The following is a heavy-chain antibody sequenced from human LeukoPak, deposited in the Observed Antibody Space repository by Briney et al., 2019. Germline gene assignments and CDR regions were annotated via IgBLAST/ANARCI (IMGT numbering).Heavy chain of an antibody. CDR1: GFAFSSYA. D-gene: IGHD1-26*01. CDR2: ISYDGYNK. Sequence: QPGGSLRLSCAASGFAFSSYAMHWVRQAPGKGLEWVAVISYDGYNKYDADSVKGRFTISRDNSKNTLYLQMNSLRAEDTAVYYCARVQWSGSYGGSFEYWGQGNLVTVSS. V-gene: IGHV3-30-3*01. J-gene: IGHJ4*02. CDR3: ARVQWSGSYGGSFEY.